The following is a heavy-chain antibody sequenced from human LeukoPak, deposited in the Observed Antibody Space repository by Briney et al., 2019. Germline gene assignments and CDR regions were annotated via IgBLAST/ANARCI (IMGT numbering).Heavy chain of an antibody. D-gene: IGHD2-15*01. CDR1: GFTFSSYA. CDR3: AKTHCSGGSCYSIAFDI. J-gene: IGHJ3*02. V-gene: IGHV3-23*01. Sequence: PGGSLRLSCAASGFTFSSYAMSWVRQAPWKGLEWVSAISGSGGSTYYADSVKGRFTISRDNSKNTLYLQMNSLRAEDTAVYYCAKTHCSGGSCYSIAFDIWGQGTMVTVSS. CDR2: ISGSGGST.